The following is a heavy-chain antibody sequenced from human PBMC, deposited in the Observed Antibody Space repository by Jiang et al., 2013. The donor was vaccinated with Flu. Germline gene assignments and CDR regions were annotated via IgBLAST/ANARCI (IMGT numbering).Heavy chain of an antibody. J-gene: IGHJ4*02. D-gene: IGHD2-2*01. CDR1: GYTFTSYW. V-gene: IGHV5-10-1*01. CDR3: AIHSPPIRTSASCYTVPKYP. CDR2: IDPSDSST. Sequence: GAEVKKPGESLRISCKGSGYTFTSYWITWVRQMPGKGLEWMGRIDPSDSSTTYSPPFQGHVTISADKSISTAYLQWSSLKASDTAIYYCAIHSPPIRTSASCYTVPKYPWGQGSLVTVSS.